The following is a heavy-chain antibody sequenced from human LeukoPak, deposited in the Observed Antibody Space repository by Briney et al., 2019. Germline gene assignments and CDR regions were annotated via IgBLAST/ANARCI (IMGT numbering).Heavy chain of an antibody. CDR1: GYTFTSYD. V-gene: IGHV1-8*01. D-gene: IGHD3/OR15-3a*01. Sequence: ASVKVSCKASGYTFTSYDINWVRQATGQGLEWMGWMNPNSGNTGYAQKSQGRVTMTRNTSISTAYMELSSLRSEDTAVYYCARGKRTIFGLGISYYFDYWGQGTLVTVSS. J-gene: IGHJ4*02. CDR2: MNPNSGNT. CDR3: ARGKRTIFGLGISYYFDY.